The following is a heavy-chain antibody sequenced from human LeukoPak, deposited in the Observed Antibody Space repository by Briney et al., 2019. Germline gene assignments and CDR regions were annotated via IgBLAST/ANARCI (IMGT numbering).Heavy chain of an antibody. CDR2: MNPNSGNT. D-gene: IGHD2-2*02. CDR1: GYTFTNYD. V-gene: IGHV1-8*01. CDR3: ASRGDCSSTSCYTNDAFDI. J-gene: IGHJ3*02. Sequence: ASVKVSCKASGYTFTNYDINWVRQATGQGLEWMGWMNPNSGNTGYAQKFQGRVTMTRNTSISTAYMELSSLRSEDTAVYYCASRGDCSSTSCYTNDAFDIWGQGTMVTASS.